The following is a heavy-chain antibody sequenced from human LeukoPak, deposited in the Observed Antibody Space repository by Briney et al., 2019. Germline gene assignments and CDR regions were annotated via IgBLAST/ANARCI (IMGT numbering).Heavy chain of an antibody. Sequence: ASVKVSCKASGYTFTSYDINWVRQATGQGLEWMGWMNPNSGNTGYAQKFQGRVTMTRNTSISTAYMELSSLRSEDTAVYYCASDLPNPYYYDSSANAGGAFDIWGQGTMVTVSS. V-gene: IGHV1-8*01. J-gene: IGHJ3*02. CDR1: GYTFTSYD. CDR3: ASDLPNPYYYDSSANAGGAFDI. CDR2: MNPNSGNT. D-gene: IGHD3-22*01.